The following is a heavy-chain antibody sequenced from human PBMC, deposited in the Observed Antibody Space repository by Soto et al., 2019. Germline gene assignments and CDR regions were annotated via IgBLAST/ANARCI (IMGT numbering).Heavy chain of an antibody. Sequence: PSETLSLTCTVSGGSISTYYWTWIRQPPGKGLEWIGYINYRGNTYYNPSLKSRLTISIDTSKNQFSLKLSSVTAADTAVYYCARVSHHDYSSAHLDYWGQGTLVTVFS. V-gene: IGHV4-59*12. CDR2: INYRGNT. CDR1: GGSISTYY. D-gene: IGHD4-4*01. J-gene: IGHJ4*02. CDR3: ARVSHHDYSSAHLDY.